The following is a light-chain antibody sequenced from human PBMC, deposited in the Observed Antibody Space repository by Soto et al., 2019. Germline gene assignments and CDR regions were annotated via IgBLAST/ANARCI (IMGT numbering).Light chain of an antibody. Sequence: EIVLTQSPATLSFSPGERATLSCRASQSVNSFLAWYQQKPGQAPRLLIYDASNRATGIPARFSGSGSGTDFTLTISNLEPEDFAVYYSQQRSNWPRYTFGQGTKLEIK. CDR3: QQRSNWPRYT. V-gene: IGKV3-11*01. CDR1: QSVNSF. J-gene: IGKJ2*01. CDR2: DAS.